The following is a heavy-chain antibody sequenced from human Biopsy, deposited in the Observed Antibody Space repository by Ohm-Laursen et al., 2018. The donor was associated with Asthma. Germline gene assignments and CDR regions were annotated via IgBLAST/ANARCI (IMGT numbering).Heavy chain of an antibody. CDR3: ARGPNYHGSGRAPIGMDV. CDR1: GGSISSSSYY. J-gene: IGHJ6*02. V-gene: IGHV4-39*07. CDR2: INHSGST. Sequence: TLSLTCSVSGGSISSSSYYWSWIRQPPGKGLEWIGEINHSGSTNYNPSLKSRVTISVDTSKNQFSLRLNSVTAADTAVYYCARGPNYHGSGRAPIGMDVWGQGTTVTVSS. D-gene: IGHD3-10*01.